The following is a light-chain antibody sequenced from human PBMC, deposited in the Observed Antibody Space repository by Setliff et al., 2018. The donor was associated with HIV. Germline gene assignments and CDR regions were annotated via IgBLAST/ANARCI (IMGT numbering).Light chain of an antibody. CDR3: QSYDSMLSGYV. V-gene: IGLV2-14*01. J-gene: IGLJ1*01. CDR1: SSDVGAYNY. Sequence: QSVLTQPASVSGSPGQSITISCTGTSSDVGAYNYVSWYQQDPGKAPKLMIYEVSNRPSGVSDRFSGSKSGNTASLTISGLQADDEADYYCQSYDSMLSGYVFGTGTKVTVL. CDR2: EVS.